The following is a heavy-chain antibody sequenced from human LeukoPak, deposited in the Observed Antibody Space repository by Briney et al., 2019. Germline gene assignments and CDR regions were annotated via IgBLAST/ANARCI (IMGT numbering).Heavy chain of an antibody. Sequence: SETLSLTCTVSGGSISSYYWSWIRQPAGKGLEWIGRIYTSGSTNYNPSLKSRVTISVDTSKNQFSLRLSSVTAADTAVYYCARGGIVVVVAAPGAFDIWGQGTMVTVSS. CDR2: IYTSGST. D-gene: IGHD2-15*01. J-gene: IGHJ3*02. CDR1: GGSISSYY. V-gene: IGHV4-4*07. CDR3: ARGGIVVVVAAPGAFDI.